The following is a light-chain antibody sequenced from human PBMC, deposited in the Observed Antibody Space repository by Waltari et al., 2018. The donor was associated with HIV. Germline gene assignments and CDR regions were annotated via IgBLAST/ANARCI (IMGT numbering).Light chain of an antibody. CDR3: QQYGSSPCT. CDR2: GAS. J-gene: IGKJ2*02. V-gene: IGKV3-20*01. Sequence: EIVLTQSPATLSLSPGESATLSCRASQAISSGYLAWYQQIRGQAPRLLIFGASSRATGIPDRFSGSGSETVFTLTISSLEPEDFAMYYCQQYGSSPCTFGQGTRLEIK. CDR1: QAISSGY.